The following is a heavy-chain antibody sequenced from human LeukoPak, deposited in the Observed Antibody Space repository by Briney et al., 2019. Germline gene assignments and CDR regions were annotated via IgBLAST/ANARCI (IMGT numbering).Heavy chain of an antibody. CDR1: GFTFDDYA. V-gene: IGHV3-9*01. Sequence: PGGSLRLSCAASGFTFDDYAMHWVRQAPGKGLEWVSGISWNSGSIGYADSVKGRFTISRDNAKNTLYLQMNSLRAEDTAMYYCARGSSDYYPPLDYWGQGTLVTVSS. J-gene: IGHJ4*02. CDR2: ISWNSGSI. D-gene: IGHD3-22*01. CDR3: ARGSSDYYPPLDY.